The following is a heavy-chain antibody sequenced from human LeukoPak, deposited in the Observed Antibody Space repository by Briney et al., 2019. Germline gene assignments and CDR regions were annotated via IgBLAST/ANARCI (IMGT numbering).Heavy chain of an antibody. CDR3: ARGRRECYNRADKRPIAPSFFDI. V-gene: IGHV4-34*01. CDR2: INHSGST. D-gene: IGHD5-24*01. J-gene: IGHJ3*02. CDR1: GGSFSGYY. Sequence: SETLSLTCAVYGGSFSGYYWSWIRQPPGKGLEWIGEINHSGSTNYNPSLKSRVTISVDTSKNQFSLKLSSVTAAETAVYYCARGRRECYNRADKRPIAPSFFDIWGQGTMVTVSS.